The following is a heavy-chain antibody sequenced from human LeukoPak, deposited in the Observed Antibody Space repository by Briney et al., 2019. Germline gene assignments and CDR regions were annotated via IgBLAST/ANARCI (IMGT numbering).Heavy chain of an antibody. CDR3: ARDGYYYDREVGAFDI. CDR1: GGSISSCSYY. V-gene: IGHV4-61*02. CDR2: IYTSGST. Sequence: SETLSLTCTVSGGSISSCSYYWSWIRQPAVKGLEWIGRIYTSGSTNYNPSLKSRVTISVDTSKNQFSLKLSSVTAADTAVYYCARDGYYYDREVGAFDIWGQGTMVTVSS. D-gene: IGHD3-22*01. J-gene: IGHJ3*02.